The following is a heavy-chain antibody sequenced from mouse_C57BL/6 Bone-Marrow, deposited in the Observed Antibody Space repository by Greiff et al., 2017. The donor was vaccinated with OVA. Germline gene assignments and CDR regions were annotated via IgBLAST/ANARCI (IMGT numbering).Heavy chain of an antibody. CDR3: TRLRRGYYFDY. CDR1: GFTFSSYA. Sequence: EVKLMESGEGLVKPGGSLKLSCAASGFTFSSYAMSWVRQTPEKRLEWVAYISSGGDYIYYADTVKGRFTISRDNARNTLYLQMSSLKSEDTAMYYCTRLRRGYYFDYWGQGTTLTVSS. D-gene: IGHD2-12*01. CDR2: ISSGGDYI. J-gene: IGHJ2*01. V-gene: IGHV5-9-1*02.